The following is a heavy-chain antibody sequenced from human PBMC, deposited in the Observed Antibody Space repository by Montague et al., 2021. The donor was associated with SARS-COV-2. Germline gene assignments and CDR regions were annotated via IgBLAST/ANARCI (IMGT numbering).Heavy chain of an antibody. CDR3: ARWGLNNAFDI. V-gene: IGHV4-39*02. Sequence: SETLSPTRSVSGDSISRSHYFWAWLRQPPGMGLEWIGSIYFTGKTYHPPSLKSRVTISIDTSKNHFSLRLSSVTAADSAVFYCARWGLNNAFDIWGLGTMITISS. CDR2: IYFTGKT. CDR1: GDSISRSHYF. D-gene: IGHD1/OR15-1a*01. J-gene: IGHJ3*02.